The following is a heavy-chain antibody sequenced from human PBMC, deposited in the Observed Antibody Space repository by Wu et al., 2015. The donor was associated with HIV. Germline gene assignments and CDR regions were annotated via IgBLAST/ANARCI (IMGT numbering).Heavy chain of an antibody. V-gene: IGHV1-69*05. CDR3: ARSHPRRSSSWYAYGY. Sequence: QVQLVQSGAEVKKPGSSVKVSCKASGGTFSSYAISWVRQAPGQGLEWMGGIIPIFGTANYAQKFQGRVTITTDESTSTAYMELSSLRSEDTAVYYCARSHPRRSSSWYAYGYWGRGNAGHRLL. CDR2: IIPIFGTA. D-gene: IGHD6-13*01. CDR1: GGTFSSYA. J-gene: IGHJ4*02.